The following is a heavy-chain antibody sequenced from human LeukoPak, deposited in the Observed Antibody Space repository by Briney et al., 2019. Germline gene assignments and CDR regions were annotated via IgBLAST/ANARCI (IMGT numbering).Heavy chain of an antibody. D-gene: IGHD3-3*01. CDR2: IYYSGST. Sequence: SETLSLTCTVSGGSISSYYWSWIRQPPGKGLEGIGYIYYSGSTNYNPSLKSRVTISVDTSKNQFSLKLSSVTAADTAVYYCARSITIFGVAVGGYYYMDVWGKGTTVTVSS. CDR1: GGSISSYY. J-gene: IGHJ6*03. V-gene: IGHV4-59*01. CDR3: ARSITIFGVAVGGYYYMDV.